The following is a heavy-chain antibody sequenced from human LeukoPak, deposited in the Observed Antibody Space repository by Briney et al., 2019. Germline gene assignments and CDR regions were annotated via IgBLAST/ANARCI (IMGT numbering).Heavy chain of an antibody. V-gene: IGHV3-21*01. D-gene: IGHD3-10*01. CDR1: GFTFSSYS. J-gene: IGHJ4*02. CDR2: ISSSSSYI. CDR3: ARDLVSGTMGY. Sequence: GGSLRLSCAASGFTFSSYSMNWVRQAPGKGLVWVSSISSSSSYIYYADLVKGRFTISRDNAKNSLYLQMNSVRVEGTAVYYCARDLVSGTMGYWGQGTLVTVSS.